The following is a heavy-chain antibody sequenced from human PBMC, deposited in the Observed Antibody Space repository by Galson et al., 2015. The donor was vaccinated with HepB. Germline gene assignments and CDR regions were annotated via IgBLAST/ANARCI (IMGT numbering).Heavy chain of an antibody. V-gene: IGHV5-10-1*01. CDR3: ARHDIVATDDFDY. CDR2: IDPSDSYT. J-gene: IGHJ4*02. D-gene: IGHD5-12*01. Sequence: GKGLEWMGRIDPSDSYTNYRPSFQGHVTISADKSISTAYLQWSSLKASDTAMYYCARHDIVATDDFDYWGQGTLVTVSS.